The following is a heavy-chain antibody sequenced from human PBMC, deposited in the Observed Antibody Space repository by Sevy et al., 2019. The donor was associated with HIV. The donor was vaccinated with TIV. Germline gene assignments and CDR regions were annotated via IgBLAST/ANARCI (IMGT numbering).Heavy chain of an antibody. V-gene: IGHV1-18*01. J-gene: IGHJ4*02. Sequence: ASVKVSCKASGYSFNTYGISWVRQAPGQGPEWLRWISAYNGDTNYAQKFQGRLTMTVDTSTSTAYMELRSLRSDDTAVYYCARDLGGYSSGHFDYWGQGAQVTVSS. CDR1: GYSFNTYG. CDR2: ISAYNGDT. CDR3: ARDLGGYSSGHFDY. D-gene: IGHD2-15*01.